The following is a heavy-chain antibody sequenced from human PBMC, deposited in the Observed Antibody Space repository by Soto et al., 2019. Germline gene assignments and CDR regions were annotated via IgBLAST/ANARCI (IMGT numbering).Heavy chain of an antibody. CDR2: ISSSSSYI. J-gene: IGHJ6*02. Sequence: EVQLVESGGGLVKPGGSLRLSCAASGFTFSSYSMNWVRQAPGKGLEWVSSISSSSSYIYYADSVNGRFTISRDNAKNSLYLQMNSLRAEDTAVYYCARVEFIAVVGMDVWGQGTTVTVSS. CDR3: ARVEFIAVVGMDV. V-gene: IGHV3-21*01. CDR1: GFTFSSYS. D-gene: IGHD2-15*01.